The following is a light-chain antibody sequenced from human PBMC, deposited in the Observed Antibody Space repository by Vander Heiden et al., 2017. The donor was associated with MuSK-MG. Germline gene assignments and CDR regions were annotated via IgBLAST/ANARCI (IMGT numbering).Light chain of an antibody. J-gene: IGKJ1*01. CDR3: QQRSGLPRT. Sequence: EIVLTQSPATLSLSPGERATLSCRASQSIINYLAWYQPKPGQAPRLLIYDASNRATGVPARFSGSWSGTDFTLTISSLDPEDFAVYYCQQRSGLPRTFGQGTRVE. CDR1: QSIINY. CDR2: DAS. V-gene: IGKV3-11*01.